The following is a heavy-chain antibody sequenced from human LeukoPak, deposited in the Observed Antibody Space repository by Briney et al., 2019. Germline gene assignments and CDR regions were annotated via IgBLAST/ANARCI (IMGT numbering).Heavy chain of an antibody. V-gene: IGHV3-23*01. J-gene: IGHJ1*01. Sequence: PGRSLRLSRAASGFTFSSYAMSWVRQAPGKWLEWVSTISGSGAYTYYADSVKGLFTISRNNSKNTLYLQMNSLRAEDTAVYYCAKYFASGSYYKLPHWGQGTLVTVSS. CDR3: AKYFASGSYYKLPH. CDR1: GFTFSSYA. D-gene: IGHD3-10*01. CDR2: ISGSGAYT.